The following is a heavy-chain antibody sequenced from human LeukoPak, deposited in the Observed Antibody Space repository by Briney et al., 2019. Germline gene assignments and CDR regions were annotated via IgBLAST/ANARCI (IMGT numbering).Heavy chain of an antibody. CDR1: GFTFRSYG. CDR2: ISSSGSTI. Sequence: GGTLRLSCAASGFTFRSYGMGWVRQAPGKGLEWVSYISSSGSTIYYADSVKGRFTISRDNAKNSLYLQMNSLRAEDTAVYYCAAREGRYYMDVWGKGTTVTVSS. V-gene: IGHV3-48*04. J-gene: IGHJ6*03. CDR3: AAREGRYYMDV.